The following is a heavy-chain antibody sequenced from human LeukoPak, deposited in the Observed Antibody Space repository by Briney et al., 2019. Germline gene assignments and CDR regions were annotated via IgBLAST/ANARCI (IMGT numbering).Heavy chain of an antibody. CDR1: GGTFSSYA. Sequence: ASVKVSCKASGGTFSSYAISWMRQAPGQGLEWMGRIIPILGIANYAQKFQGRVTITADKSTSTAYMELSSLRSDDTAVYYCARSRLSRYDAFDIWGQGTMVTVSS. CDR2: IIPILGIA. J-gene: IGHJ3*02. CDR3: ARSRLSRYDAFDI. D-gene: IGHD3-10*01. V-gene: IGHV1-69*04.